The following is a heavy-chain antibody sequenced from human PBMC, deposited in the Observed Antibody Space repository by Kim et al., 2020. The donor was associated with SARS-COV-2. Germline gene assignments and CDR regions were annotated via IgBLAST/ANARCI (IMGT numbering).Heavy chain of an antibody. V-gene: IGHV1-69*06. CDR3: ATHQDYYGSGSYSPFDY. Sequence: SVKVSCKASGGTFSSYAISWVRQAPGQGLEWMGGIIPIFGTANYAQKFQGRVTITADKSTSTAYMELSSLRSEDTAVYYCATHQDYYGSGSYSPFDYWGQGTLVTVSS. J-gene: IGHJ4*02. CDR1: GGTFSSYA. CDR2: IIPIFGTA. D-gene: IGHD3-10*01.